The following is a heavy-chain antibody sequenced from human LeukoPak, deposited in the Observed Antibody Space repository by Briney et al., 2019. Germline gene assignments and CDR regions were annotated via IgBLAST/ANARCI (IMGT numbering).Heavy chain of an antibody. Sequence: ASVKVSCKASGYTFTSYYMHWVRQAPGQGLEWMGIINPGGGSTSYAQKFQGRVTMTRDTSTSTVYMELSSLRSEDTAVYYCARTYYYDSSGYYGYFDYWGQGTLVTVSS. V-gene: IGHV1-46*01. D-gene: IGHD3-22*01. CDR3: ARTYYYDSSGYYGYFDY. CDR2: INPGGGST. CDR1: GYTFTSYY. J-gene: IGHJ4*02.